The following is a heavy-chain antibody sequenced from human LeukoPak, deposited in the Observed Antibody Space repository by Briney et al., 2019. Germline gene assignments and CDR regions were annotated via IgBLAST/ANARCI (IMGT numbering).Heavy chain of an antibody. CDR1: GFTFTSYS. Sequence: GGSLRLSCAASGFTFTSYSVNWVRQAPGKGLEWVSTISGCGGSTYYADSVKGRFTISRDNSKNTLYLQVNSLRAEDTAVYYCAKGGKWDVTPFDYWGQGTLVTVSS. CDR2: ISGCGGST. D-gene: IGHD1-26*01. J-gene: IGHJ4*02. CDR3: AKGGKWDVTPFDY. V-gene: IGHV3-23*01.